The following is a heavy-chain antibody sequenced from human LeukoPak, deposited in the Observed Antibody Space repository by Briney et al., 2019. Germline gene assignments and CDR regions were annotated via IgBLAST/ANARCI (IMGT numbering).Heavy chain of an antibody. Sequence: GGSLRLSCAASGFTFSSYAMSWVRQAPGKGLEWVSAISGSGGSTYYADSVKGRFTISRDNSKNTLYLQMNSLRAEDTAVYYCAKAPLYGDYPWGFDPWGQGTLVTVSS. V-gene: IGHV3-23*01. CDR3: AKAPLYGDYPWGFDP. CDR1: GFTFSSYA. CDR2: ISGSGGST. D-gene: IGHD4-17*01. J-gene: IGHJ5*02.